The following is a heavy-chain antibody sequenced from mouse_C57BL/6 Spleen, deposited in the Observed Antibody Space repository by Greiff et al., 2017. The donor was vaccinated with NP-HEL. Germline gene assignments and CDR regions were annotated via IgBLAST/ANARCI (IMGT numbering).Heavy chain of an antibody. CDR3: ARGAGYYDYDEDY. D-gene: IGHD2-4*01. CDR2: IYPSDSET. Sequence: QVQLQQPGAELVRPGSSVKLSCKASGYTFTSYWMDWVKQRPGQGLEWIGNIYPSDSETHYNQKFKDKATLTVDKSSSTAYMQLSSLTSEDSAVYYCARGAGYYDYDEDYWGQGTTLTVSS. J-gene: IGHJ2*01. CDR1: GYTFTSYW. V-gene: IGHV1-61*01.